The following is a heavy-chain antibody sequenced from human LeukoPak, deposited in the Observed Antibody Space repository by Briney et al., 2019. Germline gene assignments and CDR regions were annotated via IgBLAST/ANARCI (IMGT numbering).Heavy chain of an antibody. V-gene: IGHV4-59*01. CDR1: GGSISSYY. J-gene: IGHJ4*02. D-gene: IGHD3-22*01. CDR3: ARSRVNYYDSSGQLDY. CDR2: IYYSGST. Sequence: SETLSLTCTVSGGSISSYYWSWIRQPPGKGLEWIGYIYYSGSTNYNPSLKSRVTISVDTSKNQFSLKLSSVTAADTAVYYYARSRVNYYDSSGQLDYWGQGTLVTVSS.